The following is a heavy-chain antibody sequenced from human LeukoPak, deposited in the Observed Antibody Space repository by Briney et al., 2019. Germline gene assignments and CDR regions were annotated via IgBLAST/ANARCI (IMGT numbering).Heavy chain of an antibody. D-gene: IGHD3-16*02. CDR2: ISSSRSYI. Sequence: GGSLRLSCAASGFTFSSYTLSWVRQAPGKGLEWVSSISSSRSYIYYADSVEGRFTISRDSAKTSLYLQMNSLRVEDTAVYFCVRESPRTDRSLNYFDSWGQGTLVTVSS. J-gene: IGHJ4*02. V-gene: IGHV3-21*01. CDR3: VRESPRTDRSLNYFDS. CDR1: GFTFSSYT.